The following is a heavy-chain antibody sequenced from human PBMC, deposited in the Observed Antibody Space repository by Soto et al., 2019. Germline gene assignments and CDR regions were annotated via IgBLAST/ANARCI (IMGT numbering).Heavy chain of an antibody. J-gene: IGHJ4*02. V-gene: IGHV2-5*02. D-gene: IGHD3-3*01. CDR2: IYWDDDK. CDR3: AQVRAEWAYFAY. CDR1: GFSLSTDEVS. Sequence: QITLRESGPTLVKPTQTLTLTCTFSGFSLSTDEVSVSLIRQPPRKAPEWLALIYWDDDKRYRPSLKNRATTPKVSTKTPLVLTMTIMNPVDKATYYCAQVRAEWAYFAYWGQGTLVTVSS.